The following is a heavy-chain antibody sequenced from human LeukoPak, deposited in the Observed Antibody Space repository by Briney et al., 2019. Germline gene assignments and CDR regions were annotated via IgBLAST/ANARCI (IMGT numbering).Heavy chain of an antibody. V-gene: IGHV4-38-2*02. Sequence: SETLSLTCTVSGGSISSYYWGWIRQPPGKGLEWIGSIYHSGSTYYNPSLKGRVTISVDTSKNQFSLKLSSVTAADTAVYYCARDLDLTFDYWGQGTLVTVSS. CDR2: IYHSGST. CDR1: GGSISSYY. J-gene: IGHJ4*02. CDR3: ARDLDLTFDY.